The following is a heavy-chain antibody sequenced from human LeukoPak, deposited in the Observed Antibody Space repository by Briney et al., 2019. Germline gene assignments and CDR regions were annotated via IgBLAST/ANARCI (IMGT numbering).Heavy chain of an antibody. D-gene: IGHD2-15*01. Sequence: GSSVTVSCKASGGTFSSYAISWVRQAPGQGLEWMGRIIPILGIANYAQKFQGRVTITADKSTSTAYMELSSLRSEDTAVYYCARALGYCSGGSCYPGGYWGQGTLVTVSS. J-gene: IGHJ4*02. V-gene: IGHV1-69*04. CDR2: IIPILGIA. CDR3: ARALGYCSGGSCYPGGY. CDR1: GGTFSSYA.